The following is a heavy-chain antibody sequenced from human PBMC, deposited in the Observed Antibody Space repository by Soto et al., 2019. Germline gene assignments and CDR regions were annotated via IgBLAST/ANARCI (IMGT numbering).Heavy chain of an antibody. CDR2: INHSGST. J-gene: IGHJ5*02. D-gene: IGHD2-8*01. Sequence: PSETLSLTCAVYGGSFSGYYWSWIRQPPGKGLEWIGEINHSGSTNYNPSLKSRVTISVDTSKNQFSLKLSSVTAADTAVYYCARSVLGYDDATANWFDPWGQGTLVTVSS. V-gene: IGHV4-34*01. CDR3: ARSVLGYDDATANWFDP. CDR1: GGSFSGYY.